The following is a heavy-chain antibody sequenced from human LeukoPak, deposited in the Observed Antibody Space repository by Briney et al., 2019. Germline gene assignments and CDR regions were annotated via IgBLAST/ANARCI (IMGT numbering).Heavy chain of an antibody. J-gene: IGHJ5*02. CDR3: AREEKGDTAMVTFWFDP. D-gene: IGHD5-18*01. V-gene: IGHV4-34*01. Sequence: PSETLSLTCAVYGGSFSGYYWSWIRQPPGKELEWIGEINHSGSTNYNPSLKSRVTISVDTSKNQFSLKLSSVTAADTAVYYCAREEKGDTAMVTFWFDPWGQGTLVTVSS. CDR1: GGSFSGYY. CDR2: INHSGST.